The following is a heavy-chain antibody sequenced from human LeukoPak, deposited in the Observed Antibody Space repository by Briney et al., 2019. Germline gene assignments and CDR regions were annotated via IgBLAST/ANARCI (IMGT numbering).Heavy chain of an antibody. V-gene: IGHV3-30*18. D-gene: IGHD1-26*01. J-gene: IGHJ4*02. Sequence: GGSLRLSCAASGFTFSSYGMHWVRQAPGKGLEWVAVISYDGSNKYYADSVKGRSTISRDNSKNTLYLQMNSLRAEDTAVYYCAKDWDSGSYYDNYWGQGTLVTVSS. CDR1: GFTFSSYG. CDR2: ISYDGSNK. CDR3: AKDWDSGSYYDNY.